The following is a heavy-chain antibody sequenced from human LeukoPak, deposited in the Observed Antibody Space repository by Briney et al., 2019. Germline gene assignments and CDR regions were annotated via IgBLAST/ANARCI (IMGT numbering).Heavy chain of an antibody. J-gene: IGHJ3*02. CDR3: ASGLSGAFDI. Sequence: PGGSLRLSCAASGFTFSSYSMNWVRQAPGKGLEWVANIKQDGSEKYYVDSVKGRFTISRDNAKNSLYLQMNSLRAEDTAVYYCASGLSGAFDIWGQGTMVTVSS. CDR2: IKQDGSEK. CDR1: GFTFSSYS. D-gene: IGHD3/OR15-3a*01. V-gene: IGHV3-7*01.